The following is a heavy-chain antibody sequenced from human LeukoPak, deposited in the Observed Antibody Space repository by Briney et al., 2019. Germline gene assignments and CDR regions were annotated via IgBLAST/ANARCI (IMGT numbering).Heavy chain of an antibody. V-gene: IGHV4-61*05. CDR1: GGSISSSSYY. CDR2: IYYSGST. CDR3: ARTGLYNWFDP. D-gene: IGHD7-27*01. Sequence: PSETLSLTCTVSGGSISSSSYYWGWIRQPPGKGLEWIGYIYYSGSTNYNPSLKSRVTISVDTSKNQFSLKLSSVTAADTAVYYCARTGLYNWFDPWGQGTLVTVSS. J-gene: IGHJ5*02.